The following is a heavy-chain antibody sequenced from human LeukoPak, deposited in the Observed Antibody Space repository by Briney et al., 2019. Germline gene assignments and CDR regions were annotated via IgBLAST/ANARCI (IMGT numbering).Heavy chain of an antibody. D-gene: IGHD2-2*01. CDR3: ASDYCSSTSCYVFGRAFDI. Sequence: LETLSLTCTVSGGSISSYYWSWIRQPAGKGLEWIGRIYTSGSTNYNPSLKSRVTMSVDTSKNQFSLKLSSVTAADTAVYYCASDYCSSTSCYVFGRAFDIWGQGTMVTVSS. CDR1: GGSISSYY. V-gene: IGHV4-4*07. J-gene: IGHJ3*02. CDR2: IYTSGST.